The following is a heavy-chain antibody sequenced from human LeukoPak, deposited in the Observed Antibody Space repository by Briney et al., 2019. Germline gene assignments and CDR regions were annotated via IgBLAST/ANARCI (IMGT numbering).Heavy chain of an antibody. CDR1: GVTFSSHE. CDR3: AGDLPH. J-gene: IGHJ4*02. CDR2: ISSSGGTV. Sequence: GGSLRLSCAASGVTFSSHEMSWVRQAPGKGLEWVSYISSSGGTVKYADSVKGRFTISRDNAKNSLYLQMNSLRAEDTAVYYCAGDLPHWGQGTLVTVSS. V-gene: IGHV3-48*03.